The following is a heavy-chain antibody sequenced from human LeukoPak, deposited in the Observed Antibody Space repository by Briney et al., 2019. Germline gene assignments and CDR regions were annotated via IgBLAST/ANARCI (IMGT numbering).Heavy chain of an antibody. CDR3: AKDPVGAGYFDY. CDR2: ISYDGSNK. D-gene: IGHD1-26*01. Sequence: PGGSLRLSCAASGFTFSSYGMHWVRQAPGKGLEWVAVISYDGSNKYYADSVKGRFTISRDNSKNTPYLQMNSLRAEDTAVYYCAKDPVGAGYFDYWGQGTLVTVSS. CDR1: GFTFSSYG. J-gene: IGHJ4*02. V-gene: IGHV3-30*18.